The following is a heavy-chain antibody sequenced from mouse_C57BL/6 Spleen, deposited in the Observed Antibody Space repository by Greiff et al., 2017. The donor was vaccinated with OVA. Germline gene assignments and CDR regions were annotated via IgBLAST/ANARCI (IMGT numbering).Heavy chain of an antibody. Sequence: EVKVEESGGGLVKPGGSLKLSCAASGFTFSSYTMSWVRQTPEKRLEWVATISGGGGNTYYPDSVKGRFTISRDNAKNTLYLQMSSLRSEDTALYYCARHEGTTVVATDYFDYWGQGTTLTVSS. CDR3: ARHEGTTVVATDYFDY. J-gene: IGHJ2*01. V-gene: IGHV5-9*01. CDR2: ISGGGGNT. D-gene: IGHD1-1*01. CDR1: GFTFSSYT.